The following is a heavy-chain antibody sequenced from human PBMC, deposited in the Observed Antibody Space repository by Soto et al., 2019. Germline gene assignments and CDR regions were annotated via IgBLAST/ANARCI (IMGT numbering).Heavy chain of an antibody. CDR1: GSTFSNDW. Sequence: GGSLRLSCAVSGSTFSNDWMHWVRQAPGKGLVWVSHINSDGSSTNYADFVKGRFTIARDNAKNTVYLQMNSLRAEDTAVYYCARDRSYSLDVWGQGSTVTVSS. V-gene: IGHV3-74*01. J-gene: IGHJ6*02. CDR3: ARDRSYSLDV. CDR2: INSDGSST.